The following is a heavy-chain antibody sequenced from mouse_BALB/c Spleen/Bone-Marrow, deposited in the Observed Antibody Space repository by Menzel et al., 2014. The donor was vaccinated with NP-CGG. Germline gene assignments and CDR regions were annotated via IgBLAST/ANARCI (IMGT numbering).Heavy chain of an antibody. V-gene: IGHV2-2-2*01. CDR3: VGKKLGGYFDY. CDR2: IWSGGST. CDR1: GFSLTSYG. J-gene: IGHJ2*01. Sequence: QVQLQQSGPGLVQPSQSLSITCTVSGFSLTSYGVHWVRQSPGKGLEWLGVIWSGGSTDYNAAFISRLSISKDNSKSQVFFKMNSLQADDTAIYYCVGKKLGGYFDYWGQGTTLTVSS. D-gene: IGHD4-1*01.